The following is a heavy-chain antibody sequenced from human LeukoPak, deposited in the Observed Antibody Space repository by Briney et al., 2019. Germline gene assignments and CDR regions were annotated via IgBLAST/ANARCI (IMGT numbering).Heavy chain of an antibody. CDR3: VKDLSGAWSFDF. Sequence: PGGSLRLSCAASGFSFDSYAMSWVRQTPGKGLEWVSAIGGSGSDTSYTDSVKGRFTISRDNSKNTLYLQTDSLRTEDTAVYYCVKDLSGAWSFDFWGQGTLVTVSS. CDR1: GFSFDSYA. V-gene: IGHV3-23*01. J-gene: IGHJ4*02. CDR2: IGGSGSDT. D-gene: IGHD6-19*01.